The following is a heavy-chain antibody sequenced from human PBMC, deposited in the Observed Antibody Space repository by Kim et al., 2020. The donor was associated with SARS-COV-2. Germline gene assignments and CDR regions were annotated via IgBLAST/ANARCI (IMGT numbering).Heavy chain of an antibody. CDR2: IFHSGST. J-gene: IGHJ4*02. CDR3: ARQVWVGELEDPFDY. Sequence: SETLSLTCTVSGGSIDSSRYYWGWIRQPPGKGLEWIGNIFHSGSTYYNPSLKSRVTIFVDTSKNHFSLKLTSVTAADTAVYYCARQVWVGELEDPFDYWGLGTLVTVSS. CDR1: GGSIDSSRYY. D-gene: IGHD3-10*01. V-gene: IGHV4-39*01.